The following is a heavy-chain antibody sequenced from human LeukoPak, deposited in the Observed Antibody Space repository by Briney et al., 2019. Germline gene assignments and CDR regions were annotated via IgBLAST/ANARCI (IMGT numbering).Heavy chain of an antibody. CDR3: ARSLTTGIDCFDP. CDR2: VYYSGSS. V-gene: IGHV4-59*08. D-gene: IGHD4/OR15-4a*01. Sequence: PSETLSLTCTVSGDSISNYYWSWIRQPPGKGLEWIGCVYYSGSSNYDPSLKSRVTISLDTSKNQFSLRLNSVTAADTAVYYCARSLTTGIDCFDPWGQGTLVTVSS. J-gene: IGHJ5*02. CDR1: GDSISNYY.